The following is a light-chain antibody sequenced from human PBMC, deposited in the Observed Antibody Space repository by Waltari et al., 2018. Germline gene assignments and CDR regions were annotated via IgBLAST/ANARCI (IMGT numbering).Light chain of an antibody. CDR3: QQVDSFPLT. V-gene: IGKV1-12*01. J-gene: IGKJ4*01. Sequence: DIQMTQSPASVSASVGDRVTITCRASQDISSWLAWYQQKPGKAPKLLIYTASSLQSGVPSRFSGSGSGTAFTLTITSPQPEDFATYYCQQVDSFPLTFGGGTKVDIK. CDR1: QDISSW. CDR2: TAS.